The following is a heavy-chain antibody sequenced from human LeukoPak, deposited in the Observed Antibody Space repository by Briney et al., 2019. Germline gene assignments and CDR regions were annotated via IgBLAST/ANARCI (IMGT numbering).Heavy chain of an antibody. Sequence: SETLSLTCTVSGGSISSGSYYWSWIRQPAGKGLEWIGRIYTSGSTNYNPSLKSRVTISVDTSKNQFSLKLSSVTAADTAVYYCARANYYDTSGYSRGAFDIWGQGTMVTVSS. V-gene: IGHV4-61*02. CDR1: GGSISSGSYY. D-gene: IGHD3-22*01. CDR2: IYTSGST. CDR3: ARANYYDTSGYSRGAFDI. J-gene: IGHJ3*02.